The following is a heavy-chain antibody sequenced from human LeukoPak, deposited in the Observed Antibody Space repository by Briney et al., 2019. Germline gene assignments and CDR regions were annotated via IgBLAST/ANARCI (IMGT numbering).Heavy chain of an antibody. V-gene: IGHV4-59*01. D-gene: IGHD4-23*01. J-gene: IGHJ4*02. CDR3: ARAPTTVVTPYYFDY. CDR2: IYNSGST. Sequence: PSETLSLTCTVSGGSISSYHWSWIRQPPGKGLEWIGYIYNSGSTNHNPSLKSRVTISLDTSKNQFSLKLSSVTAADTAVYYCARAPTTVVTPYYFDYWGQGTLVTVSS. CDR1: GGSISSYH.